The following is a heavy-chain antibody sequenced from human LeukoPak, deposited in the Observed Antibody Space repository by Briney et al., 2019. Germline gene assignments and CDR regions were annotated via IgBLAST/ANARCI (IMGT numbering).Heavy chain of an antibody. CDR1: GYSFTSYW. Sequence: GESLKISCKGSGYSFTSYWIGWVRQMPGKGLEWMGIIYPGDSDTRYSPSFQGQVTISADKSISAAYLQWSSLKASDTAMYYCARFDYGSGSYSNWFDPWGQGTLVTVSS. CDR2: IYPGDSDT. CDR3: ARFDYGSGSYSNWFDP. J-gene: IGHJ5*02. D-gene: IGHD3-10*01. V-gene: IGHV5-51*01.